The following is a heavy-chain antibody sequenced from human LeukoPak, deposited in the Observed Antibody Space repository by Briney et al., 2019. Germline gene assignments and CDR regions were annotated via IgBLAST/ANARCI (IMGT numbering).Heavy chain of an antibody. CDR3: VRGGWELDY. Sequence: PGGSLRLSCAASGFPFANYAMHWVRQAPGKGLEWVARIKEDGTAKYYVDSVRGRFTISKDDDKNSLSLQMNSLRVEDTAVYYCVRGGWELDYWGQGTLVTVSS. D-gene: IGHD4-23*01. J-gene: IGHJ4*02. CDR1: GFPFANYA. CDR2: IKEDGTAK. V-gene: IGHV3-7*01.